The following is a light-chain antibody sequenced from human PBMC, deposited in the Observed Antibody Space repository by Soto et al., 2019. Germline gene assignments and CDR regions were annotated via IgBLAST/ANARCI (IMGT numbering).Light chain of an antibody. CDR1: QSISSW. J-gene: IGKJ4*01. CDR2: EAP. CDR3: QQYNSSPLT. V-gene: IGKV1-5*01. Sequence: DIQMTQSPSTLSAFVGDRVTITCRANQSISSWLAWYQQKPGKAPNLLIYEAPSLQSGVPSRFSGGGSGAEFTLTVSSLQPDDFATYYCQQYNSSPLTFGGGTKVEIK.